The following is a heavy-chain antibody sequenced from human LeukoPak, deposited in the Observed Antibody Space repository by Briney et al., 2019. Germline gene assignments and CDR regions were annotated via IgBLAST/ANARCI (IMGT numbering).Heavy chain of an antibody. V-gene: IGHV5-51*01. J-gene: IGHJ6*02. CDR1: GYSFSNYW. CDR2: IHPDDSDS. CDR3: ARRQYGMDV. Sequence: PGESLKISCKGSGYSFSNYWIGWVRQMPGKGLEWMGIIHPDDSDSRYSPSFQGQVTISVDKSISTAYLQWSSLKTSDTAIYYCARRQYGMDVWGQGTSVTVSS.